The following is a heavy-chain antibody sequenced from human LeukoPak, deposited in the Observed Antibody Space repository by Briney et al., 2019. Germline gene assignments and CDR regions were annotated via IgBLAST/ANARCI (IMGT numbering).Heavy chain of an antibody. D-gene: IGHD6-19*01. J-gene: IGHJ5*02. CDR3: ARGSTRDSSGWYGPGKWFDP. CDR1: GYTFTGYY. V-gene: IGHV1-2*02. Sequence: ASVKVSCKGSGYTFTGYYIHWVRQAPGQGLEWMGWINPNSGGTNYAQKFQGRVTMTRDTSISTAFLELSSLRSDDTAVYYCARGSTRDSSGWYGPGKWFDPWGQGTLVTVSS. CDR2: INPNSGGT.